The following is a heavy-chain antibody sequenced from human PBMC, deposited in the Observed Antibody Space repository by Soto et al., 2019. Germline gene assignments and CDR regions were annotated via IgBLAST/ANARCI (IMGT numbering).Heavy chain of an antibody. Sequence: QVQLVQSGAEVKKPGASVKVSCKASEHTFTNFYIHWVRQAPGQGLECVGWINPNSGGTNYAQKFQGRVTMTRDTSINTDYMELSRLTSDDKAVYYCAGYHFDILTGPGGTSSWGQGTLVTVSS. CDR3: AGYHFDILTGPGGTSS. CDR2: INPNSGGT. V-gene: IGHV1-2*02. D-gene: IGHD3-9*01. CDR1: EHTFTNFY. J-gene: IGHJ4*02.